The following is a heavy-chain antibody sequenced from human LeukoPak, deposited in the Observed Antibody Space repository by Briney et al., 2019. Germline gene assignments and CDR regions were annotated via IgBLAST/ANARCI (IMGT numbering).Heavy chain of an antibody. J-gene: IGHJ1*01. CDR3: AREPAAGTPEYFQH. CDR1: GGTFSSYA. CDR2: IIPIFGTA. V-gene: IGHV1-69*06. Sequence: SVKVSCKASGGTFSSYAISWVRQAPGQGLEWMGGIIPIFGTANYAQKFQGRVTTTADKSTSTAYMELSSLRSEDTAVYYCAREPAAGTPEYFQHWGQGTLVTVSS. D-gene: IGHD6-13*01.